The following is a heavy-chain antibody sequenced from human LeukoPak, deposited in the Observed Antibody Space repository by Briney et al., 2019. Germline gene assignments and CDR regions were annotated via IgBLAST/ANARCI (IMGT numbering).Heavy chain of an antibody. Sequence: GGSLRLSCAASGFTFSSYSMNWVRQAPGKGLEWVSSISSSSSYIYYADSVKGRFTISRDNAKNSLYLQMNSLKIEDTAVYYCARESLRGNDCWGQGTPVTVSS. CDR2: ISSSSSYI. CDR1: GFTFSSYS. J-gene: IGHJ4*02. V-gene: IGHV3-21*04. CDR3: ARESLRGNDC. D-gene: IGHD1-26*01.